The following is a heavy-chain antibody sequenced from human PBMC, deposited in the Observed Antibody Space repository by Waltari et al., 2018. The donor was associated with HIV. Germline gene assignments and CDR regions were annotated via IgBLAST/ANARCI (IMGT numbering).Heavy chain of an antibody. CDR2: INPDTGVT. CDR1: GYIFTGYF. CDR3: VRDWGVGTGPFDY. J-gene: IGHJ4*02. V-gene: IGHV1-2*02. Sequence: QVQVVQSGAEMKKPGASVRVSCKTSGYIFTGYFLHWVRQAPGQGLEWMGWINPDTGVTNSAQKFQGRVIMTRDTSISTAYMELRGLTSDDTATYYCVRDWGVGTGPFDYWGQGITVTVSS. D-gene: IGHD5-18*01.